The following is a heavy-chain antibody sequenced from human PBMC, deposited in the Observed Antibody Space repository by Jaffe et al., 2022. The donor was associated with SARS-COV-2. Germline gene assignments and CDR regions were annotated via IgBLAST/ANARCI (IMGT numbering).Heavy chain of an antibody. V-gene: IGHV4-39*01. CDR1: GGSISSSSYY. D-gene: IGHD6-13*01. J-gene: IGHJ3*02. CDR2: IYYSGST. CDR3: ARHTHSSSFDAFDI. Sequence: QLQLQESGPGLVKPSETLSLTCTVSGGSISSSSYYWGWIRQPPGKGLEWIGSIYYSGSTYYNPSLKSRVTISVDTSKNQFSLKLSSVTAADTAVYYCARHTHSSSFDAFDIWGQGTMVTVSS.